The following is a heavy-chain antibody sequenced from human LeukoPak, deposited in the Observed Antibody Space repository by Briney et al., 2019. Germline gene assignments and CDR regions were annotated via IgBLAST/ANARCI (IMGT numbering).Heavy chain of an antibody. CDR3: ARPPSPRYVGSYRGPNWYFDL. V-gene: IGHV4-39*07. J-gene: IGHJ2*01. D-gene: IGHD1-26*01. CDR1: GGSISSSSYY. Sequence: SETLSLTCTVSGGSISSSSYYWGWIRQPPGKGLEWIGSIYYSGSTYYNPSLKSRVTISVGASKNQFSLKLNSVTAADTAVYYCARPPSPRYVGSYRGPNWYFDLWGRGTLVTVSS. CDR2: IYYSGST.